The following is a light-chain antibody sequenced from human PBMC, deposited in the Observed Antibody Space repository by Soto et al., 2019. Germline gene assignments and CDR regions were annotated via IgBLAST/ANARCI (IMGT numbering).Light chain of an antibody. CDR2: AAS. CDR3: QEYSNWPLYT. CDR1: QSVGRN. Sequence: EIVVTQSPGILSVSPGDRATLSCRASQSVGRNLAWYQQKPGQAPTLLIYAASTRATGLPASFSGSGSGTDFTLTISSLQSEDFAVYYCQEYSNWPLYTFGPGTRVDIK. J-gene: IGKJ3*01. V-gene: IGKV3-15*01.